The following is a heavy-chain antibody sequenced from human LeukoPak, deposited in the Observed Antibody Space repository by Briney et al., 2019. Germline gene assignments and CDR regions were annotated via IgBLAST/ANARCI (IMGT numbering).Heavy chain of an antibody. CDR2: IIPILGIA. CDR1: GGTFSSYA. V-gene: IGHV1-69*04. J-gene: IGHJ4*02. D-gene: IGHD3-22*01. CDR3: ASNDYYDSSGYYQGYFDY. Sequence: ASVKVSCKASGGTFSSYAISWVRQAPGQGLEWMGRIIPILGIANYAQKFQGRVTITADKSTSTAYMELSSLRSEDTAVYYCASNDYYDSSGYYQGYFDYWGQGTLVTVSS.